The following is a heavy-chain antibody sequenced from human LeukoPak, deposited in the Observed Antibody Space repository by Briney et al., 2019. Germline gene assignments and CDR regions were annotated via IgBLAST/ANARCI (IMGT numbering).Heavy chain of an antibody. Sequence: ASETLSLTCAVYGGSFSGYYWSWIRQPPGKGLEWIGEVNHSGSTNSNPSLKSRVTVSVDTSKNLFSLKLSSVTAADTAVYYCARRLLGYCSGGSCYSGYFQHWGQGTLVTVSS. CDR3: ARRLLGYCSGGSCYSGYFQH. V-gene: IGHV4-34*01. CDR2: VNHSGST. D-gene: IGHD2-15*01. CDR1: GGSFSGYY. J-gene: IGHJ1*01.